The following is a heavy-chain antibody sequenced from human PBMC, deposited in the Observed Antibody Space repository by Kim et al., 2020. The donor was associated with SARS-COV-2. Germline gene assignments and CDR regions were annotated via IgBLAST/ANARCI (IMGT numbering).Heavy chain of an antibody. Sequence: GGSLRLSCAASGFTFSSYGMHWVRQAPGKGLEWVAVIWYDGSNKYYADSVKGRFTISRDNSKNTLYLQMNSLRAEDTAVYYCARDTEDGFTIVGVGGFDPWGQETLVTVSS. D-gene: IGHD3-3*01. J-gene: IGHJ5*02. CDR3: ARDTEDGFTIVGVGGFDP. CDR1: GFTFSSYG. CDR2: IWYDGSNK. V-gene: IGHV3-33*08.